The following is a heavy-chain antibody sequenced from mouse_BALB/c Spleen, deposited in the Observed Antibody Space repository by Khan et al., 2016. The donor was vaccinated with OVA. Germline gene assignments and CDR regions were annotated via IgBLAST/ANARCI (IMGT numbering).Heavy chain of an antibody. CDR2: ISSGGDYT. CDR3: ASHLTGSVAY. Sequence: EVQLVESGGDLVKPGGSLKLSCAASGFSFSSYSMSWVRQTPDKRLVWVATISSGGDYTYYPDIVKGRFTITRDTAKNTLYLQMSSLKSEDTAMYYCASHLTGSVAYWGQGTLVTVSA. CDR1: GFSFSSYS. D-gene: IGHD4-1*01. J-gene: IGHJ3*01. V-gene: IGHV5-6*01.